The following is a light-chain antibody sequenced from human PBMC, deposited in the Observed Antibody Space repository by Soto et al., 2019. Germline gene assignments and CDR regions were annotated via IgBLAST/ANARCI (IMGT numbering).Light chain of an antibody. Sequence: QSALTQPASVSGSPGQSITISCTGTSSDVGSYNLVSWYQQHPGKPPKLMIYEGSKRPSGVSNRFPGSKSGNTASLTISGRRAEGGADYYCGSHAGSRTPGVFGGGTK. CDR2: EGS. CDR3: GSHAGSRTPGV. J-gene: IGLJ2*01. CDR1: SSDVGSYNL. V-gene: IGLV2-23*01.